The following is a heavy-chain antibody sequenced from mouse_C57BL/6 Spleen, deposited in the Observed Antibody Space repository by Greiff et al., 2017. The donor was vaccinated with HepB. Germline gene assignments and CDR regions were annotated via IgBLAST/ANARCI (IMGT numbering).Heavy chain of an antibody. CDR2: IYPRDGST. CDR3: ARGPFYGNSYYAMYY. J-gene: IGHJ4*01. Sequence: VQLQQSDAELVKPGASVKISCKVSGYTFTDHTIHWMKQRPEQGLEWIGYIYPRDGSTKYNEKFKGKATLTADKSSSTAYMQLNSLTSEDSAVYFCARGPFYGNSYYAMYYWGQGTSVTVSS. D-gene: IGHD2-10*01. V-gene: IGHV1-78*01. CDR1: GYTFTDHT.